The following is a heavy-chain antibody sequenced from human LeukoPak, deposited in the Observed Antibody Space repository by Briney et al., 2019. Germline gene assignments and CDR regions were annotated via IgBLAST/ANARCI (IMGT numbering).Heavy chain of an antibody. J-gene: IGHJ4*02. Sequence: GASVKVSCKASGYTFTGYYMHWVRQAPGQGLEGMGWINPNSSGTNYAQKFQGRVTMTRDTSISTAYMELSRLRSDDTAVYYCARAAGDSSGYYLYFDYWGQGTLVTVSS. V-gene: IGHV1-2*02. CDR1: GYTFTGYY. CDR3: ARAAGDSSGYYLYFDY. D-gene: IGHD3-22*01. CDR2: INPNSSGT.